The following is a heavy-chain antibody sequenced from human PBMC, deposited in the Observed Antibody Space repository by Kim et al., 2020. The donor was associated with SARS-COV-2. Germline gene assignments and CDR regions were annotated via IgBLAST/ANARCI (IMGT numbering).Heavy chain of an antibody. CDR3: FRYGD. CDR1: GPSVGDNY. J-gene: IGHJ4*02. CDR2: IHVADRT. D-gene: IGHD3-16*02. Sequence: GGSLRLSCAVSGPSVGDNYIAWVRRAPGKGLEWLSMIHVADRTYYADSVKGRFTISRDNSRNMVYLQMNGLSAEDTAIYYCFRYGDWGQGTLVTVSS. V-gene: IGHV3-53*01.